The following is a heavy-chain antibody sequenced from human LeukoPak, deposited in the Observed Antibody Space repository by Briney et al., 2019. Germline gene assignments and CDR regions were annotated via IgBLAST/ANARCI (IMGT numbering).Heavy chain of an antibody. J-gene: IGHJ4*02. CDR1: GFTLSKHW. V-gene: IGHV3-7*01. Sequence: GGSLTLPCAASGFTLSKHWMTWVRQAPGKGLECVAIIKQDGSEKYYVNSVKGRFTISRDNAKNSLYLQMNSLRVEDTAVYYCGREWAVDFWGQGTLVTVSS. CDR2: IKQDGSEK. CDR3: GREWAVDF.